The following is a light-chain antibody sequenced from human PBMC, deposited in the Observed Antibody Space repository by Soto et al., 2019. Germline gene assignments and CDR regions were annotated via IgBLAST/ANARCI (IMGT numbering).Light chain of an antibody. CDR2: GES. CDR1: QSVSSN. V-gene: IGKV3-15*01. Sequence: EIVMTQSPATLSVSPGERATLSCRASQSVSSNLAWYQQKPGQAPRLLMYGESTRATGIPARFSGSGSGTEFCLTPCTLQSDDFTVDYCQNYNQRRTLGQGTPVEIE. CDR3: QNYNQRRT. J-gene: IGKJ1*01.